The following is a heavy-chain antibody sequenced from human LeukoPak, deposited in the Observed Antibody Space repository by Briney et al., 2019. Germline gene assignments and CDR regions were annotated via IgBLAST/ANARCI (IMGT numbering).Heavy chain of an antibody. CDR1: GYSFTSYA. Sequence: ASVKVSCKASGYSFTSYAMNWVRQAPGQGLEWMGWINTNTGNPTYAQGFTGRFVFSLDTSVSMAYLQISSLKAEDTAVYYCARVRHSSSWDAKYFDYWGQGTQVTVSS. J-gene: IGHJ4*02. D-gene: IGHD6-13*01. V-gene: IGHV7-4-1*04. CDR2: INTNTGNP. CDR3: ARVRHSSSWDAKYFDY.